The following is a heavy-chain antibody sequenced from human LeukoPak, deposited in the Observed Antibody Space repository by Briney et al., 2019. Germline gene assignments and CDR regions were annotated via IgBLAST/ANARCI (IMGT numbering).Heavy chain of an antibody. CDR1: GFTFSSYT. CDR2: ISNNGGYT. Sequence: GGSLRLSCAASGFTFSSYTMSWVRQAPGKGLEWVSAISNNGGYTYYADSVQGRFTISRDNSKSTLCLQMNSLRAEDTAVYYCAKQLGYCSDGSCYFPYWGQGTLVTVSS. CDR3: AKQLGYCSDGSCYFPY. V-gene: IGHV3-23*01. D-gene: IGHD2-15*01. J-gene: IGHJ4*02.